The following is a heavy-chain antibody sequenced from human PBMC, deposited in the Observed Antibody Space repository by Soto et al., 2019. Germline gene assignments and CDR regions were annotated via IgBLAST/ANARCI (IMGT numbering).Heavy chain of an antibody. D-gene: IGHD3-9*01. CDR1: GYTFTSYD. Sequence: ASVKVSCKASGYTFTSYDINWVRQATGQGLEWMGWMNPNSGNTGYAQKFQGRVTMTRNTSISTAYMELSSLRSEDTAVYYCGRAQYDILTGYYFLLDVWGQGTTVTVSS. CDR3: GRAQYDILTGYYFLLDV. J-gene: IGHJ6*02. CDR2: MNPNSGNT. V-gene: IGHV1-8*01.